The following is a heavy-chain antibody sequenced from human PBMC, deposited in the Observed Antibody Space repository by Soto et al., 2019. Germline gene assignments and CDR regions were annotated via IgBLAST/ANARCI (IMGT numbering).Heavy chain of an antibody. CDR2: IIPFFKAT. V-gene: IGHV1-69*13. CDR1: GGTFSSHA. D-gene: IGHD3-22*01. Sequence: ASVKVSCKASGGTFSSHAISWVRQAPGQGLEWMGGIIPFFKATNYAQKFQGRVTITADDSTSTAYMDLSSLRSEDTAVYYCARDVKLNYYDSTYYYALDVWGQGTTVTVSS. J-gene: IGHJ6*02. CDR3: ARDVKLNYYDSTYYYALDV.